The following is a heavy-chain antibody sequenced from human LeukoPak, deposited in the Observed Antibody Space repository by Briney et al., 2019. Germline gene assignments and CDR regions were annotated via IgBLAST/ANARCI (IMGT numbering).Heavy chain of an antibody. CDR2: INSDGYSI. V-gene: IGHV3-74*01. D-gene: IGHD1-26*01. J-gene: IGHJ3*02. CDR3: ATSYRGKYRAFDT. Sequence: GGSLRLSCAASGFTVSSNYMSWVRQAPGRGLVWVSRINSDGYSISYADSVKGRFTISRDNAKSTLFLQLNSLRAEDTAVYYCATSYRGKYRAFDTWGQGTMVTVSS. CDR1: GFTVSSNY.